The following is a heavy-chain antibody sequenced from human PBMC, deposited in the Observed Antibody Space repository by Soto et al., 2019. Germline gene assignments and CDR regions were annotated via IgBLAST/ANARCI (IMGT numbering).Heavy chain of an antibody. D-gene: IGHD2-21*02. Sequence: SVKVSCKTSGYNFIAYYIYWVRQAPGQGPEWMGMINPSSGATNIAQKFQGRITVTSDSSTNTAYLQLSSLRSEDAAVYYCAKYCGGDCRHFDAWGQGTRVTVSS. CDR2: INPSSGAT. V-gene: IGHV1-46*01. CDR1: GYNFIAYY. CDR3: AKYCGGDCRHFDA. J-gene: IGHJ4*02.